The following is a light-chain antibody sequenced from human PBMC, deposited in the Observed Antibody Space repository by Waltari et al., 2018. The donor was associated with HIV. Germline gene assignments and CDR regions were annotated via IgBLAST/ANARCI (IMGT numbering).Light chain of an antibody. CDR2: NDE. J-gene: IGLJ2*01. V-gene: IGLV1-36*01. Sequence: QSVLTQSPSVSEAPGQCVTISCSGSDSNIGSPAVTWYQQFPGKPPRLLVYNDELILSGVSDRLSASKSGTSASLAINDLQSEHESHYYCAAWDDGLNGVIFGGGTKVTVL. CDR1: DSNIGSPA. CDR3: AAWDDGLNGVI.